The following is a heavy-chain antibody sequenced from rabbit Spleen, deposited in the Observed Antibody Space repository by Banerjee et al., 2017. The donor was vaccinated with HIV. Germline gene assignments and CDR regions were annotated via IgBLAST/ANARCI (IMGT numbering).Heavy chain of an antibody. Sequence: EQLEESGGGLVKPEGSLTLTCKASGVSLNDKDVMCWVRQAPGKGLEWIACINIVTGKSVYASWAKGRFTMSRTSSTTVTLQMTSLTAADTATYFCARDLVGVIGWNFYLWGPGTLVTVS. J-gene: IGHJ4*01. CDR2: INIVTGKS. D-gene: IGHD1-1*01. CDR1: GVSLNDKDV. CDR3: ARDLVGVIGWNFYL. V-gene: IGHV1S45*01.